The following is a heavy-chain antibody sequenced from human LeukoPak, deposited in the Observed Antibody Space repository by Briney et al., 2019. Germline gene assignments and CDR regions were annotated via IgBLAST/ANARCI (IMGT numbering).Heavy chain of an antibody. CDR2: ICTTGSYI. D-gene: IGHD3-9*01. V-gene: IGHV3-21*01. J-gene: IGHJ4*02. Sequence: GGSLRLSCAASGFTFSNYSMNWVRQAPGKGLEWVSSICTTGSYIFYADSVKGRFTISRDNAKNTLYLQMNSLRAEDTAVYYCARDEYDILTDYDYWGQGILVTVSS. CDR1: GFTFSNYS. CDR3: ARDEYDILTDYDY.